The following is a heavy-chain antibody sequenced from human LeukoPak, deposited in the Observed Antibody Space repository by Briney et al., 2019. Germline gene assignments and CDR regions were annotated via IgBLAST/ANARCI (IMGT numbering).Heavy chain of an antibody. CDR1: GFTFSSSW. CDR3: ARDLDY. Sequence: GGSLRLSCAASGFTFSSSWMSWVRQASGKGLEWVANIKQDGSEKYYVDSVKGRFTISRDNAKNSLYLQMNSLKAEDTAVYYCARDLDYWGQGTLVTVSS. CDR2: IKQDGSEK. V-gene: IGHV3-7*03. J-gene: IGHJ4*02.